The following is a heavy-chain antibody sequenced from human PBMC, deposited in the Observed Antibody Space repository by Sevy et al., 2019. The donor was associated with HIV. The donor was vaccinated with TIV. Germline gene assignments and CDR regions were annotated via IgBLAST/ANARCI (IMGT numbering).Heavy chain of an antibody. J-gene: IGHJ6*03. Sequence: SETLSLTCTVSGGSLSRYYWSWIRQPPGKGLEWIGYIYYSGSTNYNPSLKSRVTISVDTSKNQFSLKLSSVTAADTSVYYCARFVVVPAAIGSSAYYYYYYMDVWGKGTTVTVSS. V-gene: IGHV4-59*01. CDR1: GGSLSRYY. CDR2: IYYSGST. D-gene: IGHD2-2*02. CDR3: ARFVVVPAAIGSSAYYYYYYMDV.